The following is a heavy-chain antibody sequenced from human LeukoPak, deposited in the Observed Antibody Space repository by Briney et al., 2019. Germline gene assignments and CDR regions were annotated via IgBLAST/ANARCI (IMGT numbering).Heavy chain of an antibody. Sequence: SETLSLTCTVSGGSISSYYWSWIRQPPGKGLEWIGNIYYSGSTNYNPSLKSRVTISVDTSQNQFSLKLSSVTAADTAVYYCARSNPHYYDSSGYYFPYYFDYWGQGTLVTVSS. J-gene: IGHJ4*02. V-gene: IGHV4-59*01. CDR3: ARSNPHYYDSSGYYFPYYFDY. CDR2: IYYSGST. D-gene: IGHD3-22*01. CDR1: GGSISSYY.